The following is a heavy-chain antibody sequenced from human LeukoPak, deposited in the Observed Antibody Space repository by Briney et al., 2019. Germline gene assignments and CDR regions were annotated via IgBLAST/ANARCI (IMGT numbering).Heavy chain of an antibody. D-gene: IGHD3-22*01. V-gene: IGHV5-51*01. Sequence: PGESLKISCKGSGYSFTSYWIGWVRQMPGKGLEWMGIIYPDDSDTRYSPSFQGQVTISADKSTGTAYLHWSSLKASDTAIYYCTRGGTYYDDNRDYGHWFDPWGQGTLVTVSS. J-gene: IGHJ5*02. CDR3: TRGGTYYDDNRDYGHWFDP. CDR2: IYPDDSDT. CDR1: GYSFTSYW.